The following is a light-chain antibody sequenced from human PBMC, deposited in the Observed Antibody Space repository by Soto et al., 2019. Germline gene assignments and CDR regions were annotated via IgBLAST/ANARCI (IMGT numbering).Light chain of an antibody. Sequence: QSALTQPASVSGSPGQSITISCTGTSSDVGGYNYVSWYQQHPGKAPKLMIYEVSNRPSGVSNRFSGSKSDNTASLTISGLQAEDEADYYCSSYAGSYTYVFATGTKLTVL. CDR1: SSDVGGYNY. CDR3: SSYAGSYTYV. V-gene: IGLV2-14*01. CDR2: EVS. J-gene: IGLJ1*01.